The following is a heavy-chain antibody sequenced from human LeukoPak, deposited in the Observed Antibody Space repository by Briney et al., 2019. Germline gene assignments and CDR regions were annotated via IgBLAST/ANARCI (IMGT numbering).Heavy chain of an antibody. V-gene: IGHV1-2*02. CDR2: INPNSGGT. CDR1: GYTFTGYY. J-gene: IGHJ4*02. Sequence: ASVKVSCKASGYTFTGYYMHWVRQAPGQGLEWMGWINPNSGGTNYEQKFQGRVTMTRDPSISTAYMELSRLRSDDTAVYYCARGGHSSGWSSYFDYWGQGTLVTVSS. D-gene: IGHD6-19*01. CDR3: ARGGHSSGWSSYFDY.